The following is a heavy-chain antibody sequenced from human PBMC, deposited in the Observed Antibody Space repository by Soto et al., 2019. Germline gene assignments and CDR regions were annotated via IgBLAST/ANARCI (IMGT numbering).Heavy chain of an antibody. CDR2: IYHSGST. CDR1: GGSISSSNC. CDR3: ARDGIAAAGTSWFDP. D-gene: IGHD6-13*01. Sequence: PSETLSLTCAVSGGSISSSNCWSFVRQPPGKGLEWIGEIYHSGSTNYNPSLKSRVTISVDKSKNQFSLKLSSVTAADTAVYYCARDGIAAAGTSWFDPWGQGTLVTVSS. J-gene: IGHJ5*02. V-gene: IGHV4-4*02.